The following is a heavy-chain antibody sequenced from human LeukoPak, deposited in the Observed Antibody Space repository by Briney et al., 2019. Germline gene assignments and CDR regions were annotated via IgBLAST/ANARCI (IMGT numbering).Heavy chain of an antibody. CDR1: GFTFSDFG. V-gene: IGHV3-33*06. J-gene: IGHJ4*02. CDR2: IWSDGSHK. D-gene: IGHD3-3*01. Sequence: GGSLTVSCAASGFTFSDFGVHWVRQAPGKGLEWVAVIWSDGSHKYYDDSVKGRFTISRDNSKSTLYLQMNDLRAEDTAVYYCAKDSNEFGDSQLDFWGQGTLVTVSS. CDR3: AKDSNEFGDSQLDF.